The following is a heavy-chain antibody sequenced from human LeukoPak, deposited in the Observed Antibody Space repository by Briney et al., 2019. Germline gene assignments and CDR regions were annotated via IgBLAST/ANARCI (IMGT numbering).Heavy chain of an antibody. D-gene: IGHD6-19*01. CDR2: ISYDGRNK. Sequence: GGSLRLSCAASGLTFDTYAMHWGRQAPGKGLEWVAVISYDGRNKYYADSVKGRFTISRDNSKNTLYLQMNSLRTEDTAVYYCARVLYSSGWYGLFDYWGQGTLVTVSS. J-gene: IGHJ4*02. CDR3: ARVLYSSGWYGLFDY. V-gene: IGHV3-30*04. CDR1: GLTFDTYA.